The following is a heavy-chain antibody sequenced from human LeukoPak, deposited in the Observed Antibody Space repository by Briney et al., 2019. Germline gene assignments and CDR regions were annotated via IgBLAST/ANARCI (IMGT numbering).Heavy chain of an antibody. J-gene: IGHJ3*02. CDR1: GFTFSSYA. CDR3: ATGFTMVRGALVAFDI. CDR2: ISGSGGST. D-gene: IGHD3-10*01. Sequence: PGGSLRLSCAASGFTFSSYAMSWVRQAPGKGLEWVSAISGSGGSTYYADSVKGRFTISRDNSKNTLYLQMNSLRAEDTAVYYCATGFTMVRGALVAFDIWGQGTMVTVSS. V-gene: IGHV3-23*01.